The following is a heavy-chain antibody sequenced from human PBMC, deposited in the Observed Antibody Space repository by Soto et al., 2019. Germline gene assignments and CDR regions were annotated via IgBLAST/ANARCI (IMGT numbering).Heavy chain of an antibody. J-gene: IGHJ6*02. Sequence: GGSLRLSCAASGFTFSSYEMNWVRQAPGKGLEWVSYISSSGSTIYYADSVKGRFTISRDNAKNSLYLQMNSLRAEDTAVYYCAGSNGGGDVGGITIFGVVSYYYYGMDVWGQGTTVTVSS. V-gene: IGHV3-48*03. CDR1: GFTFSSYE. CDR3: AGSNGGGDVGGITIFGVVSYYYYGMDV. CDR2: ISSSGSTI. D-gene: IGHD3-3*01.